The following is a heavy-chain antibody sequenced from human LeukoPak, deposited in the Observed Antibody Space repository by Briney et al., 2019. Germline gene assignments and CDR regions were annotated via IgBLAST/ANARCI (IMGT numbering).Heavy chain of an antibody. J-gene: IGHJ3*02. CDR2: INPNSGGT. D-gene: IGHD1-20*01. V-gene: IGHV1-2*02. CDR3: ARARGITGPQAAFDI. CDR1: GYTFTGYY. Sequence: GASVKVSCKASGYTFTGYYMHWVRQAPGQGLEWMGWINPNSGGTNYAQKFQGRVTMTRDTSISTAYMELSSLRSEDTAVYYCARARGITGPQAAFDIWGQGTMVTVSS.